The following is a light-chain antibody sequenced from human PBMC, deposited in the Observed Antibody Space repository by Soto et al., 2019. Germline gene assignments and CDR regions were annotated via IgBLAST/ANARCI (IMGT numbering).Light chain of an antibody. CDR2: SDG. CDR3: ATWDDSLNGMV. Sequence: QSVLNQPPSASGTPGQSVTISCSGSSSNIGSHTVNWYQQLPGTAPKLLIYSDGHRPSGVPDRFSGSKSATSASLAISGLQSEDEADYHCATWDDSLNGMVFGGGTKVTVL. V-gene: IGLV1-44*01. CDR1: SSNIGSHT. J-gene: IGLJ2*01.